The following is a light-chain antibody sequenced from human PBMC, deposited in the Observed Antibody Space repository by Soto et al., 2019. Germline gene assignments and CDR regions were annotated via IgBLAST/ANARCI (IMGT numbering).Light chain of an antibody. V-gene: IGKV3-15*01. CDR2: GTS. Sequence: EVVMTQSPVTLSVSPGERATLSCRASQSISSNLAWYQQKPGQAPRLLMFGTSTRAAGTPARFSGSGSGTEFPLTISSLQSEDFAVYYCQQYNNWPPWTFGQGTKVEIK. CDR3: QQYNNWPPWT. CDR1: QSISSN. J-gene: IGKJ1*01.